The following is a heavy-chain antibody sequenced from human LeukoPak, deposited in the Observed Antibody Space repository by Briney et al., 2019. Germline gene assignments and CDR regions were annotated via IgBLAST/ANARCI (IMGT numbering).Heavy chain of an antibody. D-gene: IGHD3-10*01. CDR3: ARYVTGRRYYGSGSYYQAGYSDY. V-gene: IGHV4-34*01. J-gene: IGHJ4*02. CDR2: INHSGST. Sequence: SETLSLTCAVYGGSFSGYYWSWIRQPPGKGLEWIGEINHSGSTNYNPSLKSRVTISVDTSKNQFSLKLSSVTAADTAVYYCARYVTGRRYYGSGSYYQAGYSDYWGQGTLVTVSS. CDR1: GGSFSGYY.